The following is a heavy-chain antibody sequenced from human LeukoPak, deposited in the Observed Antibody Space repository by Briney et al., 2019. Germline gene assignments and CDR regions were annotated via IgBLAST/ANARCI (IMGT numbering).Heavy chain of an antibody. V-gene: IGHV4-4*02. CDR2: IYHSGST. CDR3: VRVPFAFYGMEV. CDR1: SDSIRSNNW. J-gene: IGHJ6*04. Sequence: PSETLSLTCAVSSDSIRSNNWWSWVRPPPGKGLEWIGEIYHSGSTNYNPSLKSRVTISADMSKNQLSLKLSSVTAADTAVYYCVRVPFAFYGMEVWGKGTTVSVSS. D-gene: IGHD4/OR15-4a*01.